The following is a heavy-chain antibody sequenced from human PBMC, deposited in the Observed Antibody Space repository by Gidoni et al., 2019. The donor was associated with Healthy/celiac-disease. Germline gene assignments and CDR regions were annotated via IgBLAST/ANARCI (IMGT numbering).Heavy chain of an antibody. D-gene: IGHD3-3*01. V-gene: IGHV3-30*02. CDR2: IRYDGSNK. J-gene: IGHJ4*02. Sequence: QVQLVESGGGVVQPGGSLRLSCAASGFTFSSYGMHWVRQAPGKGLEWVAFIRYDGSNKYYADSVKGRFTISRDNSKNTLYLQMNSLRAEDTAVYYCAKDRGLRFLEWLPYFDYWGQGTLVTVSS. CDR3: AKDRGLRFLEWLPYFDY. CDR1: GFTFSSYG.